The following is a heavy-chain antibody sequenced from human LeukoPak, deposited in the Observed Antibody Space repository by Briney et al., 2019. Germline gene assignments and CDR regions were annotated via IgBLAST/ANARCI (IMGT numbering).Heavy chain of an antibody. CDR3: AREATSRWFDP. Sequence: XWXRQPPXXGLEWIGYIYYSGSTNYNPSLKSRVTISVDTSKNQFSLKLSSVTAADTAVYYCAREATSRWFDPWGQGTLVTVSS. CDR2: IYYSGST. J-gene: IGHJ5*02. V-gene: IGHV4-59*01.